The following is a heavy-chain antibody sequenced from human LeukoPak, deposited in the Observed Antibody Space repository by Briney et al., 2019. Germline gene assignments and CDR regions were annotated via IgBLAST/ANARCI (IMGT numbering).Heavy chain of an antibody. CDR3: ARLPTGYRSDWYFNAFDH. CDR1: GYTFSSYG. D-gene: IGHD6-19*01. Sequence: ASVKVSCKASGYTFSSYGLSWERQAPGQGLELMGWISPSNGDTKYVQNLQGRVTMTTDTSTSTAYMELRSLRSDDTAVYYCARLPTGYRSDWYFNAFDHWGQGTLVAVSS. J-gene: IGHJ4*02. CDR2: ISPSNGDT. V-gene: IGHV1-18*01.